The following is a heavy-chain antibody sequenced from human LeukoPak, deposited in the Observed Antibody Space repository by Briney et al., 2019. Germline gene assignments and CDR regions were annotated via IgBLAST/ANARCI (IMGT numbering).Heavy chain of an antibody. CDR1: GGSISSGGYY. D-gene: IGHD3-22*01. CDR3: ARDLDRGPLRMAFDI. CDR2: IYYSGST. J-gene: IGHJ3*02. Sequence: SETLSLTRTVSGGSISSGGYYWSWIRQHPGKGLEWIGYIYYSGSTYYNPSLKSRVTISVDTSKNQFSLKLSSVTAADTAVYYCARDLDRGPLRMAFDIWGQGTMVTVSS. V-gene: IGHV4-31*03.